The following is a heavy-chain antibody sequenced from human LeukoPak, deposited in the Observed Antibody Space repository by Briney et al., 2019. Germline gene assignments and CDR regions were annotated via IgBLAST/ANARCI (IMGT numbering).Heavy chain of an antibody. CDR3: ARLRVAGKEVNLDY. Sequence: SETLSLTCAVYGGSFSGYYWSWIRQPPGKGLEWIGYIYHSGSTYYNPSLKSRVTISVDTSKNQFSLKLSSVTAADTAVYYCARLRVAGKEVNLDYWGQGTLVTVSS. CDR2: IYHSGST. D-gene: IGHD6-19*01. CDR1: GGSFSGYY. J-gene: IGHJ4*02. V-gene: IGHV4-34*01.